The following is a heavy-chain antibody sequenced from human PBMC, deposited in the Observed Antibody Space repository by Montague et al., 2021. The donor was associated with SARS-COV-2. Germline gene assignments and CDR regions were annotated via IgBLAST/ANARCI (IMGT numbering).Heavy chain of an antibody. V-gene: IGHV3-23*03. CDR1: GFPFGAYS. CDR3: AKNRGDTRGWPIFDS. Sequence: SLRLSCAASGFPFGAYSMAWVRLRPGKGLEWVSLIYKDSKVIYDADSAKGRFTISRDDSKNPMYRQMNNLGVDDTGIYYCAKNRGDTRGWPIFDSWGQGTLATVSS. J-gene: IGHJ4*02. D-gene: IGHD6-19*01. CDR2: IYKDSKVI.